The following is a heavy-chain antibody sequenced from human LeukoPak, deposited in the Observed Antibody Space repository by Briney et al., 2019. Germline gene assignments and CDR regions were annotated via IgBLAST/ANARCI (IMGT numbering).Heavy chain of an antibody. V-gene: IGHV1-2*02. D-gene: IGHD3-22*01. J-gene: IGHJ4*02. CDR1: GYTFTGYY. CDR2: INPNSGGT. CDR3: ATYYSDTSARD. Sequence: RASVKVSCRASGYTFTGYYMHWVRQAPGQGLEWMGWINPNSGGTNYAQKFQGRVTMTRDTSISTAYMELSGLTSDDTAVYFCATYYSDTSARDWGQGTLVTVSS.